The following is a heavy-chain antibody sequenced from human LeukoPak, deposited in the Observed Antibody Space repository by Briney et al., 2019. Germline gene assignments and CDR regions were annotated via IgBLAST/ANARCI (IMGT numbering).Heavy chain of an antibody. Sequence: ASVKVSCKASGYTFTSYAMNWVRQAPGQGLEWMGWINTNTGNPTYAQGFTGRFVFSLDTSVSTAYLQISSLKAEDTAVYYCARGDDILTGYYFNANYWGQGTLVTVSS. J-gene: IGHJ4*02. CDR1: GYTFTSYA. V-gene: IGHV7-4-1*02. CDR3: ARGDDILTGYYFNANY. D-gene: IGHD3-9*01. CDR2: INTNTGNP.